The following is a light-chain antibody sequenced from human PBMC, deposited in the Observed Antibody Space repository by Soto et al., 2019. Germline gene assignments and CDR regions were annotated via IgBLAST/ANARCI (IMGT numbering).Light chain of an antibody. CDR2: GAS. V-gene: IGKV3-15*01. Sequence: ETVMTQSPATLSMSPGERATLSCRASQSLNSDLAWYQQKPGQAPRLLIYGASTRATGIPGRFSGSGSGTEFTLTISSLQPEDFAVYYCQQYNSWPLTFGGGTKVDIK. CDR1: QSLNSD. J-gene: IGKJ4*01. CDR3: QQYNSWPLT.